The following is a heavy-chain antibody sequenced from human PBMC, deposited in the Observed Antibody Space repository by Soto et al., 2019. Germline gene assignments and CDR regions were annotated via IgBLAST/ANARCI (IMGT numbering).Heavy chain of an antibody. CDR3: ARDLYSSSARYFDY. V-gene: IGHV3-21*01. D-gene: IGHD6-6*01. J-gene: IGHJ4*02. CDR1: GFTFSSYS. Sequence: DVQLVESGGGLVKPGGSLRLSCAASGFTFSSYSMNWVRQAPGKRLEWVSSISSSSSYIYYADSVKGRFTISRDNAKNSLYLQMNSLRAEDTTVYYFARDLYSSSARYFDYWGQGTLVTVSS. CDR2: ISSSSSYI.